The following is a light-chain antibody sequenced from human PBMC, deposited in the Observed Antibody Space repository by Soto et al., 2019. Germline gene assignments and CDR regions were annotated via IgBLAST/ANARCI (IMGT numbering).Light chain of an antibody. CDR1: QSVSSN. V-gene: IGKV3-15*01. CDR2: DAS. J-gene: IGKJ2*01. CDR3: QQYNNWPPYT. Sequence: EIVLTQSPAILSVSPGERATLSCRASQSVSSNLAWYQQKPGQAPRLLIYDASTRATGIPARFSGSGSGTEFTLTISSLQSEDFAVYYCQQYNNWPPYTFGQGTKVDIK.